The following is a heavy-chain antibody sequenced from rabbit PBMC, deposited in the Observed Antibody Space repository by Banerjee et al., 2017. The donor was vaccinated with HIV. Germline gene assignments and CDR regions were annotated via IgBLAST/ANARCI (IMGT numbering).Heavy chain of an antibody. V-gene: IGHV1S45*01. CDR3: ARSQLVMLVMVMPYYFNL. CDR1: GFSFSSSYW. J-gene: IGHJ4*01. Sequence: QEQLEESGGDLVKPEGSLTLTCTASGFSFSSSYWMCWVRQAPGKGLEWIACIVPDGSGSTYYASWAKGRFTISKTSSTTVTLQMTSLTAADTATYFCARSQLVMLVMVMPYYFNLWGPGTLVPS. CDR2: IVPDGSGST. D-gene: IGHD6-1*01.